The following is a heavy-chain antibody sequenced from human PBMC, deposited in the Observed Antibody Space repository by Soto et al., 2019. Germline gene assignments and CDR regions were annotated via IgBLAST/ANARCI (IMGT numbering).Heavy chain of an antibody. V-gene: IGHV4-39*01. CDR2: IYYSGST. J-gene: IGHJ4*02. Sequence: QLQLQESGPGLVKPSETLSLTCTVSGRSISSSSYYWGWIRQPPGTGLEWIGSIYYSGSTYYNPSLTSRVTISVDRSKNQFSVKLSSVTAADTAVYYCARSMMTMVPEADWGQGTLVTVSS. CDR1: GRSISSSSYY. D-gene: IGHD3-10*01. CDR3: ARSMMTMVPEAD.